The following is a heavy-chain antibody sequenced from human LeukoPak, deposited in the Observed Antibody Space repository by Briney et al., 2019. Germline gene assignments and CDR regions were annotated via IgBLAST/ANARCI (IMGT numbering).Heavy chain of an antibody. D-gene: IGHD2-2*01. CDR2: ISSSGSAI. Sequence: GGSLRLSCAASGFTFSSYGMNWVRQAPGKGLEWVSYISSSGSAIYYADSVKGRFTISRDNAKNSLYLQMKSLRAEDTAIYYCAREGAGFCSGTTCPDFDSWGQGTLVTVSS. J-gene: IGHJ4*02. V-gene: IGHV3-48*04. CDR3: AREGAGFCSGTTCPDFDS. CDR1: GFTFSSYG.